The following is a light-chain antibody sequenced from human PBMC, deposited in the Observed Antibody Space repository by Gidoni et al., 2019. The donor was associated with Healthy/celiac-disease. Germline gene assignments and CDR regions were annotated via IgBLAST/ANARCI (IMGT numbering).Light chain of an antibody. CDR1: QSISSW. V-gene: IGKV1-5*03. Sequence: IHMTQSPSTLSASVGDRVTITCRASQSISSWLAWYQQKPGKAPKLLIYKASSLESGVPSRFSGSGSGTEFTLTISSLQPDDFATYYCQQYNSYITFGGGTKVEIK. CDR3: QQYNSYIT. CDR2: KAS. J-gene: IGKJ4*01.